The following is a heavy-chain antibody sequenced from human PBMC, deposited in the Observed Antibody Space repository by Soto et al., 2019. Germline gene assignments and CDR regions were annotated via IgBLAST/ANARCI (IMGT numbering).Heavy chain of an antibody. J-gene: IGHJ4*02. D-gene: IGHD3-9*01. CDR3: ARDPVLRYFLRLDYFEY. CDR2: ISAYNGNT. V-gene: IGHV1-18*01. Sequence: GASVKVSCKASGYTFTSYGISWVRQAPGQGLEWMGWISAYNGNTNYAQKLQGRVTMTTDTSTSTAYMELRSLRSDGTAVYYCARDPVLRYFLRLDYFEYWGQGTLVTVSS. CDR1: GYTFTSYG.